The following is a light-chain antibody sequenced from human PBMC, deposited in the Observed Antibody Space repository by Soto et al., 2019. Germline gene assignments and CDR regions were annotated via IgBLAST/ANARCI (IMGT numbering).Light chain of an antibody. J-gene: IGKJ2*01. V-gene: IGKV1-17*01. CDR1: QGIRYD. CDR3: LQHNSYPYT. CDR2: AAY. Sequence: DIQMTQSPSSLSASVGDRVTITCRASQGIRYDLGWYQQKPGTAPKRLIYAAYSLQSWVPSMFSGSGSETEFTLSISSLQLEDFATDYCLQHNSYPYTFGVGTKLEIK.